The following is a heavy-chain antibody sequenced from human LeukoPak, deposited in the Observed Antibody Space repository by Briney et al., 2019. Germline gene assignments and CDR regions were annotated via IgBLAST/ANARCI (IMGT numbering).Heavy chain of an antibody. CDR1: GYTFTGYY. V-gene: IGHV1-2*02. Sequence: ASVKVSCKASGYTFTGYYMHWVRQAPGQGLEWMGWINPNSGGTNYAQKFQGRVTMTRDTSISTAYMELRSLRSDDTAVYYCARIAMVRGVIMTYYFDYWGQGTLVTVSP. CDR2: INPNSGGT. CDR3: ARIAMVRGVIMTYYFDY. J-gene: IGHJ4*02. D-gene: IGHD3-10*01.